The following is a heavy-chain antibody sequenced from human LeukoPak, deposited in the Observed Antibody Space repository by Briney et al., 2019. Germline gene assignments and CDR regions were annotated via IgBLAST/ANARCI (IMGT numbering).Heavy chain of an antibody. Sequence: PSETLSLTCTVSGGSISSYYWSWIRQPPGKGLEWIGYIYYSGSTYYNPSLKSRVTISVDTSKNQFSLKLSSVTAADTAVYYCARVMTTVDYWGQGTLVTVSS. D-gene: IGHD4-17*01. CDR3: ARVMTTVDY. CDR1: GGSISSYY. CDR2: IYYSGST. V-gene: IGHV4-59*08. J-gene: IGHJ4*02.